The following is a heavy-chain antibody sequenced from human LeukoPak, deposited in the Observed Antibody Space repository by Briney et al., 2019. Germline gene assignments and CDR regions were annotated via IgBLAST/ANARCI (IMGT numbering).Heavy chain of an antibody. Sequence: GGSLRLSCAASGFTFSSYEMNWVRQAPGKGLEWVSYISSSGSTIYYADSVKGRFTISRDNAKNSLYLQMNSLRAEDTAVYYCAREDYYGAGGFDPWGQGTLVTVSS. CDR1: GFTFSSYE. J-gene: IGHJ5*02. V-gene: IGHV3-48*03. D-gene: IGHD3-10*01. CDR2: ISSSGSTI. CDR3: AREDYYGAGGFDP.